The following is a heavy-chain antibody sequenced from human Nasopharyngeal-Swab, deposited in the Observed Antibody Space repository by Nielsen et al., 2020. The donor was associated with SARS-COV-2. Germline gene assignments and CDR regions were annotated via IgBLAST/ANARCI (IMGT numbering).Heavy chain of an antibody. CDR3: ARVVRELDLKYYFHYHYMDV. D-gene: IGHD1-1*01. Sequence: SETLSLICAVYAGPFSGYYWSWIRQSPGKGLEWVGELNHGCGPHYNPSLKSRVTISIDTSKNQFSLKLTSVTAADTAVYYCARVVRELDLKYYFHYHYMDVWGKGTTVTVSS. J-gene: IGHJ6*03. CDR1: AGPFSGYY. V-gene: IGHV4-34*01. CDR2: LNHGCGP.